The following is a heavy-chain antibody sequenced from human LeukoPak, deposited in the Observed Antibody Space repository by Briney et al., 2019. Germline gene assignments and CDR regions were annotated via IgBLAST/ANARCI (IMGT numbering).Heavy chain of an antibody. Sequence: ASVKVSCKASGYTFTSYDMYWVRQATGQGLEWMGWMNPNSGNTGYAQKFQGRVTITRNTSISTAYMELSSLRFEDTAVYYCARGRSGLAAARPYHRWGGATQITVSS. D-gene: IGHD6-13*01. CDR2: MNPNSGNT. CDR3: ARGRSGLAAARPYHR. J-gene: IGHJ4*02. CDR1: GYTFTSYD. V-gene: IGHV1-8*03.